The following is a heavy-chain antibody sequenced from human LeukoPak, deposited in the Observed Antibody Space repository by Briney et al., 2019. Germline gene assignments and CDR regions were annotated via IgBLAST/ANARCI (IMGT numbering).Heavy chain of an antibody. V-gene: IGHV4-34*01. CDR2: INHSGST. CDR1: GGSFSSYY. CDR3: ARQKADIVVVPADKTLYYYYMDV. Sequence: SETLSLTCAVYGGSFSSYYWSWIRQPPGEGLEWIGEINHSGSTNYNPSLKSRVTISVDTSKNQFSLKLSSVTAADTAVYYCARQKADIVVVPADKTLYYYYMDVWGKGTTVTVS. D-gene: IGHD2-2*01. J-gene: IGHJ6*03.